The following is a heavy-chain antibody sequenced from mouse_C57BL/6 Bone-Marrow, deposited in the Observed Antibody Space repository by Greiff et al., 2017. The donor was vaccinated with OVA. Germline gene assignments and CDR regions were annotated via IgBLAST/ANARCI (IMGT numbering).Heavy chain of an antibody. CDR3: AREEDYRFAY. J-gene: IGHJ3*01. Sequence: QVQLQQSGAELARPGASVKLSCKASGYTFTSYGISWVKQRTGQGLEWIGEIYPRSGNTYYNEKFKGKATLTADKSSSTAYMELRSLTSEDSAVYFCAREEDYRFAYWGQGTLVTVSA. D-gene: IGHD2-4*01. V-gene: IGHV1-81*01. CDR1: GYTFTSYG. CDR2: IYPRSGNT.